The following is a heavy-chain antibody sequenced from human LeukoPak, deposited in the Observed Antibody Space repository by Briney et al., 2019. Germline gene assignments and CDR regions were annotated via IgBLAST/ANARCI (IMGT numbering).Heavy chain of an antibody. V-gene: IGHV3-7*01. J-gene: IGHJ6*03. D-gene: IGHD3-10*01. CDR2: IKLDGSEK. CDR1: GFTFSSYW. Sequence: GGSLRLSCAASGFTFSSYWMSWVRQAPGKGLEWVANIKLDGSEKYYVDSVKGRFTISRDNAKNSLYLQMNSLRAEDTAEYYCARKRDGSGTYFNNYFYYYYMDVWGKGTTVTVTS. CDR3: ARKRDGSGTYFNNYFYYYYMDV.